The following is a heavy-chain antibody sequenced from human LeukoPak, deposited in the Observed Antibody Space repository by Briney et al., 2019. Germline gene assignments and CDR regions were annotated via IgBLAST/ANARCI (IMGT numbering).Heavy chain of an antibody. CDR2: INPSGGST. CDR3: ARIIRGYSYGSSDY. V-gene: IGHV1-46*01. CDR1: GYTFTSYY. D-gene: IGHD5-18*01. Sequence: GASVKVSCKASGYTFTSYYMHWVRQAPGQGLEWMGIINPSGGSTSYAPKLQGRVTMTTDTSTSTVYMELSSLTSEDTAVYYCARIIRGYSYGSSDYWGQGTLVTVSS. J-gene: IGHJ4*02.